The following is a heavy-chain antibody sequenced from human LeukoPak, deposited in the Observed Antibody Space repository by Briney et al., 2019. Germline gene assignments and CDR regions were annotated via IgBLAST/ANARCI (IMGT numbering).Heavy chain of an antibody. CDR2: IYYSGST. CDR1: GGSISSGGYY. Sequence: SETLSLTCTVSGGSISSGGYYWSWIRQHPGKGLEWIGYIYYSGSTYYNPSLKSRVTISVDTSKNQFSLKLSSVTAADTAVYYCARFSAVAGTDYWGQGTQVTVSS. J-gene: IGHJ4*02. V-gene: IGHV4-31*03. D-gene: IGHD6-19*01. CDR3: ARFSAVAGTDY.